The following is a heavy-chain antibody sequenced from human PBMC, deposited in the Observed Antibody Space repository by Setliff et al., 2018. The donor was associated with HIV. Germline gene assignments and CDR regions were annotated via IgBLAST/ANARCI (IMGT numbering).Heavy chain of an antibody. D-gene: IGHD6-13*01. Sequence: SETLSLTCTVSGGAISSSGYYWGWIRQPPGKGLEWIGTIYYSGSTYYNPSLKSRVTISVDTSQNQFSLKLCSVTAADTAVYYCAGFPLSSSWYFYWGQGTLVTVSS. CDR3: AGFPLSSSWYFY. CDR2: IYYSGST. V-gene: IGHV4-39*01. J-gene: IGHJ4*02. CDR1: GGAISSSGYY.